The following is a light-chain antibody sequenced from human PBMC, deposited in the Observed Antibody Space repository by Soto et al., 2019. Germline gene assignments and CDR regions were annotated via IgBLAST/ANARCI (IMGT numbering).Light chain of an antibody. CDR3: QQYNSYST. CDR2: GAS. V-gene: IGKV1-5*01. J-gene: IGKJ3*01. Sequence: DIQMTQSPSTLSASAGDRVTITCRASQSVSSWLAWYQQKPGKAPKLLIYGASRVASGVPSRFSGSGSGTEFSLTISSLQPDDFATYYCQQYNSYSTFGPGTKVDSK. CDR1: QSVSSW.